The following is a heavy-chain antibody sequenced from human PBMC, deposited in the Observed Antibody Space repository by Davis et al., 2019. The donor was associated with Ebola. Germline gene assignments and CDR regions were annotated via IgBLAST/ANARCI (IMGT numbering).Heavy chain of an antibody. CDR3: ARDIAVAVYYYGMDV. CDR1: GFTFSNYG. Sequence: GESLKISCAATGFTFSNYGMHWVRQAPGKGLVWVSRSNSDGSSTTYADSVKGRFTISRDNSKNTLYLQMNSLRAEDTAVYYCARDIAVAVYYYGMDVWGQGTTVTVSS. V-gene: IGHV3-74*01. J-gene: IGHJ6*02. CDR2: SNSDGSST. D-gene: IGHD6-19*01.